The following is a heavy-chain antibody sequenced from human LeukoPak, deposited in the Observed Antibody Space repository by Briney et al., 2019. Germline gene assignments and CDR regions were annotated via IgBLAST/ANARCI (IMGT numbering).Heavy chain of an antibody. D-gene: IGHD3-22*01. CDR1: GYTFISYD. Sequence: GASVKVSCXASGYTFISYDINWVRQAIGQGLEWMGWMNPNSSITGYAQKFQGRVSMTRNTSIGTAYMELSSLKSEDTAVYYCARGLYYYDSNGRTPYDYWGQGTLVTVSS. CDR3: ARGLYYYDSNGRTPYDY. CDR2: MNPNSSIT. J-gene: IGHJ4*02. V-gene: IGHV1-8*01.